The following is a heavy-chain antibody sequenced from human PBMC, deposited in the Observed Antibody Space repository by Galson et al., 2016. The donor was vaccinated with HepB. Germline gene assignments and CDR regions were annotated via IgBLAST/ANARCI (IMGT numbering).Heavy chain of an antibody. J-gene: IGHJ2*01. Sequence: SLRLSCAASGFTFRDYYMSWIRQAPGKGLEWVSYISSSGNSIYNADSVRGRFTISRDNAMNSLSLQMNSLRVEDTAVYYCARLATGGLGNWYFDLWGRGPLFTVSS. CDR2: ISSSGNSI. CDR1: GFTFRDYY. V-gene: IGHV3-11*01. D-gene: IGHD2-8*02. CDR3: ARLATGGLGNWYFDL.